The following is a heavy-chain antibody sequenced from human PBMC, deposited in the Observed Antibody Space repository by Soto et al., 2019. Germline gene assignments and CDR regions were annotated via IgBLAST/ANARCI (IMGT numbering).Heavy chain of an antibody. CDR2: IYYSGST. CDR1: GGSISSGDYY. CDR3: ARGGLYTAMVDDYYYGMDV. V-gene: IGHV4-30-4*01. J-gene: IGHJ6*02. D-gene: IGHD5-18*01. Sequence: SETLSLTCTVSGGSISSGDYYWSWIRQPPGKGLEWIGYIYYSGSTYYNPSLKSRVTISVDTSKNQFSLKLSSVTAADTAVYYCARGGLYTAMVDDYYYGMDVWGQGTTVTVSS.